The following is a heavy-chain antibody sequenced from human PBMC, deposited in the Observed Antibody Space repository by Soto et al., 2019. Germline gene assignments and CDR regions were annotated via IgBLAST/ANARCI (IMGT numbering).Heavy chain of an antibody. CDR1: GYPFSSYG. J-gene: IGHJ4*02. V-gene: IGHV1-18*04. CDR2: ISANSENT. Sequence: ASVKVSCKASGYPFSSYGITWVRQAPGQGLEWMGWISANSENTNYAQHLQGRVTMTTDASTNTAYMELTSLTSDDTAVYYCARLTWEFDTRSPLDYWGQGTLVTVYS. CDR3: ARLTWEFDTRSPLDY. D-gene: IGHD1-26*01.